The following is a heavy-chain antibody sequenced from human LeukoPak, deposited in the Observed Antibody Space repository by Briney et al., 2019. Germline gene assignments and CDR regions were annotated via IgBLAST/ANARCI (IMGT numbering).Heavy chain of an antibody. D-gene: IGHD6-19*01. CDR1: GFTFSSYA. CDR3: ARVAGWGGGHDY. J-gene: IGHJ4*02. V-gene: IGHV3-23*01. CDR2: ISGSAGST. Sequence: GGSLRLSCAASGFTFSSYAMSWVRQAPGKGLEWVSGISGSAGSTYYADSVKGRFTISRDNSKNTLYLQMDSLRAEDTAVYYCARVAGWGGGHDYWGQGTLVTVSS.